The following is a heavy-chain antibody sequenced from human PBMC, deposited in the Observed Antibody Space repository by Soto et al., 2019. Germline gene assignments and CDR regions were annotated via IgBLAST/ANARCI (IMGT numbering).Heavy chain of an antibody. Sequence: QVQLVQSGAEVKKPGASVKVSCKASGYTFTSYDINWVRQATGQGPEWMGWMNPNSGNTGYAQKFQGRVTMTRNNSTNAAYMEVSSLTSEDTAVYYCARGEWELTWWGQGTLVTVSS. D-gene: IGHD1-26*01. CDR3: ARGEWELTW. V-gene: IGHV1-8*01. CDR2: MNPNSGNT. CDR1: GYTFTSYD. J-gene: IGHJ4*02.